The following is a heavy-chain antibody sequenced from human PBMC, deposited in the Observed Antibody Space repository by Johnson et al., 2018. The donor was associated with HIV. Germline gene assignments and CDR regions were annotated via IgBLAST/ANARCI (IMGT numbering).Heavy chain of an antibody. CDR3: ARPRRGMATNRDAFDI. CDR2: ISVDGYIK. Sequence: VQLVESGGGVVQPGTSLRLSCAPSGFTFSTSVMHWVRRAPGKGLEWVSGISVDGYIKYYADSVKGRFTISRDNSKNTLYLQMNSLRAEDTAVYYCARPRRGMATNRDAFDIWGQGTMVTVSS. D-gene: IGHD5-24*01. CDR1: GFTFSTSV. V-gene: IGHV3-30-3*01. J-gene: IGHJ3*02.